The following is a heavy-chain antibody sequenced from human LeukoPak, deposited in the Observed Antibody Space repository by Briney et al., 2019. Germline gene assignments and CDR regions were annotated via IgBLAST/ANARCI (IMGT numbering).Heavy chain of an antibody. CDR3: ARAPGHSSILFDY. J-gene: IGHJ4*02. CDR1: GGSISSSSYY. CDR2: IYYSGST. Sequence: SETLSLTCSVSGGSISSSSYYWGWIRQPPGKGLEWIGNIYYSGSTYYNPSLKGRVTISVDTSKNQFSLKLSSVTAADTAVYYCARAPGHSSILFDYWGQGTLVTVSS. V-gene: IGHV4-39*07. D-gene: IGHD6-13*01.